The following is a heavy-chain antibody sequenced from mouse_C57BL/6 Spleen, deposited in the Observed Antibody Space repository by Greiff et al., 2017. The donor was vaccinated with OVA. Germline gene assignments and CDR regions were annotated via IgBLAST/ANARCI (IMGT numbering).Heavy chain of an antibody. CDR1: GYAFSSYW. J-gene: IGHJ1*03. Sequence: VQLQQSGAELVKPGASVKISCKASGYAFSSYWMNWVKQRPGKGLEWIGQIYPGDGDTNYNGKFKGKATLTADKSSSTAYMQLSSLTSEDSAVYYCARCLIDTVVAHWYFDVWGTGTTVTVSS. CDR3: ARCLIDTVVAHWYFDV. V-gene: IGHV1-80*01. D-gene: IGHD1-1*01. CDR2: IYPGDGDT.